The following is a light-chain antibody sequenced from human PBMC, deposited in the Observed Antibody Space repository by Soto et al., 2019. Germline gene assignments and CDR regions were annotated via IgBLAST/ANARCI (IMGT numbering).Light chain of an antibody. V-gene: IGLV2-23*02. CDR2: EVN. J-gene: IGLJ1*01. CDR3: CSSGGSPTYV. Sequence: QSALTQPASVSGSPGQSITISCTGTSSNVGSYKLVSWYQQHPGKAPKLMIFEVNKRRSGVSNRFSGSKSGNTASLTNSGLKVEDEADYYCCSSGGSPTYVFGTGTKLTVL. CDR1: SSNVGSYKL.